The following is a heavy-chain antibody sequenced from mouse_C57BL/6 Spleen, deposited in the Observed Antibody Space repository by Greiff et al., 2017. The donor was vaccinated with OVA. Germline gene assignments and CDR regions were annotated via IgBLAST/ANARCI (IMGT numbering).Heavy chain of an antibody. J-gene: IGHJ1*03. V-gene: IGHV1-55*01. CDR1: GYTFTSYW. CDR2: IYPGSGST. D-gene: IGHD1-1*01. Sequence: QVQLQQPGAELVKPGASVKMSCKASGYTFTSYWITWVKQRPGQGLEWIGDIYPGSGSTNYNEKFKSKATLTLDTSSSTAYMQLSSLTSEDSAVYYCARGYGSSYGYFDVWGTGTTVTVSS. CDR3: ARGYGSSYGYFDV.